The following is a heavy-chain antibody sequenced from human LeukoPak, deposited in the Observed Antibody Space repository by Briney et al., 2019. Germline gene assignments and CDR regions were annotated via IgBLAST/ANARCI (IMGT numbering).Heavy chain of an antibody. CDR1: GGTFSSYA. J-gene: IGHJ3*02. D-gene: IGHD4-23*01. CDR3: AIRKTMVVTPFLDAFDI. Sequence: AASVKVSCKASGGTFSSYAISWVRQAPGQGLEWMGGIIPIFGTANYAQKFQGRVTITTDESTSTAYMELSSLRSEDTAVYYCAIRKTMVVTPFLDAFDIWGQGTMVTVSS. V-gene: IGHV1-69*05. CDR2: IIPIFGTA.